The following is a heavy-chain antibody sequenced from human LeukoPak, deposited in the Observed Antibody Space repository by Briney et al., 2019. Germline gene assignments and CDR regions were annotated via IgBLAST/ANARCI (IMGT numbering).Heavy chain of an antibody. CDR2: ISSNGGST. D-gene: IGHD5/OR15-5a*01. Sequence: GGSLRLSCSASGFSSSSYAMYWVRQAPGKGLEYAPAISSNGGSTYYTDSVKGRFTISRDNSKNTLYPQMSSLRAADTAVYYCVKGLPGSAWGQGTLVTVSS. CDR3: VKGLPGSA. V-gene: IGHV3-64D*06. J-gene: IGHJ5*02. CDR1: GFSSSSYA.